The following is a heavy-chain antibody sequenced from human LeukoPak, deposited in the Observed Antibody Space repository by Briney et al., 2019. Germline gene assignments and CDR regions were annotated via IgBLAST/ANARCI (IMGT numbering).Heavy chain of an antibody. CDR2: IYYSGST. CDR3: ARTRSGHYGWFDY. Sequence: SETLSLTCTVSGGSISSYYWSWIRQPPGKGLEWIGYIYYSGSTNYNPSLKSRVTISVDTSKNQFSLKLSSVTAADTAVYYCARTRSGHYGWFDYWGQGTLVTVSS. V-gene: IGHV4-59*08. D-gene: IGHD3-10*01. CDR1: GGSISSYY. J-gene: IGHJ4*02.